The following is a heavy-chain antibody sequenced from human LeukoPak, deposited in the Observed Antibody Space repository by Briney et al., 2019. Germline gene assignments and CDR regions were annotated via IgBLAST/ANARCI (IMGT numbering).Heavy chain of an antibody. D-gene: IGHD6-19*01. CDR1: GYIFTGYY. J-gene: IGHJ4*02. CDR3: ASSIAVAGSFDY. V-gene: IGHV1-2*02. CDR2: INPNSGGT. Sequence: ASVKVSCKTSGYIFTGYYIHWVRQAPGQGLEWMGWINPNSGGTNYAQKFQGRVTMTRDTSISTAYMELSRLRSDDTAVYYCASSIAVAGSFDYWGQGTLVTVSS.